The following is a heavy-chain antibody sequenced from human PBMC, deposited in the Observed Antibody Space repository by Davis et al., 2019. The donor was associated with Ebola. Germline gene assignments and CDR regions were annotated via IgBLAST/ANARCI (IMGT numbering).Heavy chain of an antibody. V-gene: IGHV3-23*01. J-gene: IGHJ4*02. Sequence: GGSLRLSCAASGFTFSSYAMSWVRQAPGKGLEWVSAISGSGGSTYYADSVKGRLTISRDNSKNTLYLQMNSLRAEDTAVYYCAKDPFGSGWYYFDYWGQGTLVTVSS. CDR3: AKDPFGSGWYYFDY. CDR1: GFTFSSYA. CDR2: ISGSGGST. D-gene: IGHD6-19*01.